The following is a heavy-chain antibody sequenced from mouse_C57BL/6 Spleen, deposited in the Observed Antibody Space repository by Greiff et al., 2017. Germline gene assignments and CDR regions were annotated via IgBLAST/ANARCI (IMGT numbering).Heavy chain of an antibody. CDR3: ARSGGTTAPWFAY. CDR2: IDPSDSYT. CDR1: GYTFTSYW. V-gene: IGHV1-69*01. J-gene: IGHJ3*01. D-gene: IGHD1-2*01. Sequence: QVQLQQSGAELVMPGASVKLSCKASGYTFTSYWMHWVKQRPGQGLEWIGEIDPSDSYTNYNQKFKGKSTLTVDKSSSTAYMQLSSLTSEDSAVYYCARSGGTTAPWFAYWGQGTLVTVSA.